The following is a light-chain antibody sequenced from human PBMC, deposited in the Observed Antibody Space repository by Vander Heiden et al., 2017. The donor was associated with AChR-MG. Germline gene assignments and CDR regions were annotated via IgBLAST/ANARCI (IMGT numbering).Light chain of an antibody. CDR1: QSVSSY. CDR2: DAS. Sequence: EIVLTQSSATLSLFPGERATLPCRASQSVSSYLAWYQPKPGEAPRLLNYDASKRATGIPARFSGSGSGTDFTLTISSLEPEDFAVYYCQQRSNLITFGRGTRLEIK. V-gene: IGKV3-11*01. J-gene: IGKJ5*01. CDR3: QQRSNLIT.